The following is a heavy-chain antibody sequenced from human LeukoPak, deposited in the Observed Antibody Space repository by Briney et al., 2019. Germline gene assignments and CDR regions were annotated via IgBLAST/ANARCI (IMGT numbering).Heavy chain of an antibody. CDR1: GFTFSSYE. Sequence: GGSLRLSCAASGFTFSSYEMNWVRQAPGKGLEWVSYISSSGSTIYYADSVKGRFTISRDNAKNSLYLQMNSLRAEDTAVYYCARFKALTMIVVVISGSGAFDIWGQGTMVTVSS. CDR2: ISSSGSTI. CDR3: ARFKALTMIVVVISGSGAFDI. V-gene: IGHV3-48*03. D-gene: IGHD3-22*01. J-gene: IGHJ3*02.